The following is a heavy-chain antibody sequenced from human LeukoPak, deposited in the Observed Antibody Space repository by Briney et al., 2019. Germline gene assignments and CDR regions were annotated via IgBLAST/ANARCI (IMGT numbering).Heavy chain of an antibody. CDR3: AREKSDGPQWDGYNSDAFDI. J-gene: IGHJ3*02. CDR1: GGSISSGSYY. Sequence: PSETLALTCTVSGGSISSGSYYWSWIRQPAGKGLEWIGRIYTSGSTNYNPSLKSRVTISVDTSKNQFSLKLSSVTAADTAVYYCAREKSDGPQWDGYNSDAFDIWGQGTMVTVSS. V-gene: IGHV4-61*02. CDR2: IYTSGST. D-gene: IGHD5-24*01.